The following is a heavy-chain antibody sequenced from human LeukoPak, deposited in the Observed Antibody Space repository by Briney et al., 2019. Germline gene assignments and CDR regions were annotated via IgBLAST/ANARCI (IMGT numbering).Heavy chain of an antibody. CDR3: ARAPDVGVAAARKQGLYYGMDV. D-gene: IGHD6-13*01. Sequence: PGRSLRLSCAASGFTFSSYGMHWVRQAPGKGLEWVAVMSYDGSNKFYADSVKGRFTISRDNSKNTLYLQMNSLRAEDTAVYYCARAPDVGVAAARKQGLYYGMDVWGQGTTVTVSS. V-gene: IGHV3-30*19. CDR2: MSYDGSNK. J-gene: IGHJ6*02. CDR1: GFTFSSYG.